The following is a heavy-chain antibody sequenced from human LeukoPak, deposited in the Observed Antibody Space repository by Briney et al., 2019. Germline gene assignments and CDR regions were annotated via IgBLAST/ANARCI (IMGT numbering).Heavy chain of an antibody. J-gene: IGHJ6*02. CDR2: ISSSSSYI. CDR3: TRDGRVAYEMDV. CDR1: GFTFSSYS. D-gene: IGHD2-15*01. Sequence: GGSLRLSCAASGFTFSSYSMNWVRQAPGKGLEWVSSISSSSSYIYYADSVKGRFTISRDNAKNSLYLQMNSLRAEDTAVYYCTRDGRVAYEMDVWGQGTTVTVSS. V-gene: IGHV3-21*06.